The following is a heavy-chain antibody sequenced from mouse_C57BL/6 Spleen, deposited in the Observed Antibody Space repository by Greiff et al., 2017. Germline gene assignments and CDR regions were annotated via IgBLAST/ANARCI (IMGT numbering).Heavy chain of an antibody. D-gene: IGHD2-1*01. Sequence: VHVKQSGAELVRPGASVKLSCTASGFNIKDYYMHWVKQRPEQGLEWIGRIDPEDGDTEYAPKFQGKATMTADTSTNTAYLQLSSLTSEDTAVYYCTTGNYPAWFAYWGQGTLVTVSA. V-gene: IGHV14-1*01. J-gene: IGHJ3*01. CDR2: IDPEDGDT. CDR1: GFNIKDYY. CDR3: TTGNYPAWFAY.